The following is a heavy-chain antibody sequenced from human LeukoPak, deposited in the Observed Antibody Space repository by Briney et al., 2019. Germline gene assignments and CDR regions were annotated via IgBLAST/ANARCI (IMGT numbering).Heavy chain of an antibody. V-gene: IGHV3-30*03. J-gene: IGHJ1*01. Sequence: PGGSLRLSCAASGFTFNSYSMNWVRQAPGKGLEWVAVISYDGNNKYYADSVKGRFTISRDNSKNTLYVQMNSPRAEDTAVYFCARDEGQQPFGYFQHWGQGTLVTVSS. D-gene: IGHD3-10*01. CDR3: ARDEGQQPFGYFQH. CDR1: GFTFNSYS. CDR2: ISYDGNNK.